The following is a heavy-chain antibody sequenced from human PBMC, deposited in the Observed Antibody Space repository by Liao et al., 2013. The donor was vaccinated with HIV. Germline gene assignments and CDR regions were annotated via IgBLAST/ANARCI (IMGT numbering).Heavy chain of an antibody. D-gene: IGHD3-10*01. J-gene: IGHJ1*01. Sequence: QVQLQESGPGLVEPSETLSLTCTVSGASINTSPYYWGWIRQPPGKGLEWIGSINYSGTTYYNPSLKSRVTISVDTSKNQFSLKLSSVTAADTAVYYCARDNRLWFGELQEYFHHWGQGTLVTVSS. CDR2: INYSGTT. CDR1: GASINTSPYY. CDR3: ARDNRLWFGELQEYFHH. V-gene: IGHV4-39*07.